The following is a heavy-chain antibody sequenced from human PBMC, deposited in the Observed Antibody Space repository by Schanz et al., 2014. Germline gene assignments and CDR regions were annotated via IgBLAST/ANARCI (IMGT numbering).Heavy chain of an antibody. CDR2: ISWNSGTI. Sequence: EVQLVESGGGLVQPGKSLRLSCAASGFTFDKYAMHWVRQAPGKGLEWVSVISWNSGTIGYADSVKGRFTISRDNAKNSLYLQMNSLRAEDTAVYYCAKVRYSSGWRGDYFDEWGQGTLXTVSS. J-gene: IGHJ4*02. V-gene: IGHV3-9*01. CDR1: GFTFDKYA. D-gene: IGHD6-25*01. CDR3: AKVRYSSGWRGDYFDE.